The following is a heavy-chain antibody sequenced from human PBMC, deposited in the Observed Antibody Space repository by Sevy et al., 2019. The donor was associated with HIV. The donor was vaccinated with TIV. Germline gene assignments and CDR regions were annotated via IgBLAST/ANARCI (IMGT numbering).Heavy chain of an antibody. CDR1: GFTFSTYA. J-gene: IGHJ4*02. CDR2: ISFSGGST. CDR3: AKDCVSGAYYTGDFDY. V-gene: IGHV3-23*01. Sequence: GGSLRLSCAASGFTFSTYAMTWVRQAPGRGLEWVSVISFSGGSTYYADSVKGRFTISKDNSKNTLYLQMNSLRAEDTAVYYCAKDCVSGAYYTGDFDYWGQGTLVTVSS. D-gene: IGHD3-3*01.